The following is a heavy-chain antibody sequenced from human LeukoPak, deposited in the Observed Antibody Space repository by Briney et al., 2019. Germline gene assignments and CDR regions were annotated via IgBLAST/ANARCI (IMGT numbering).Heavy chain of an antibody. J-gene: IGHJ6*02. Sequence: QPGGSLRLSCAASGFTFSSYDMQWVRHATGKGLEWVSAIGTADDTYYPGSVKGRFTISRENAKNSLYLQMNSLRVGDTAVYYCARGRCSGCSCYPYYYYYHMDVWGQGTTVTVSS. D-gene: IGHD2-15*01. CDR3: ARGRCSGCSCYPYYYYYHMDV. CDR2: IGTADDT. CDR1: GFTFSSYD. V-gene: IGHV3-13*01.